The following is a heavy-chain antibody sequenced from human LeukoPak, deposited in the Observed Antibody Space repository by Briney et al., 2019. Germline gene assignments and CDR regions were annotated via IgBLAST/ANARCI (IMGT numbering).Heavy chain of an antibody. D-gene: IGHD2-21*02. Sequence: ASVKVSCKASGGTLSRFAISWVRQAPGQGLEWMGIINPSGGSTSYAQKFQGRVTMTRDMSTSTVYMELSRLRSEDTAVYYCARDRTEGVVTAIVLADAFDIWGQGTMVTVSS. V-gene: IGHV1-46*01. J-gene: IGHJ3*02. CDR3: ARDRTEGVVTAIVLADAFDI. CDR2: INPSGGST. CDR1: GGTLSRFA.